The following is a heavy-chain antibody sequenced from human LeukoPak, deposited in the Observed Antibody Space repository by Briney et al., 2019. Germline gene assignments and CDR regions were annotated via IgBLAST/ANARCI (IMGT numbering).Heavy chain of an antibody. J-gene: IGHJ3*02. V-gene: IGHV3-21*01. Sequence: GGSLRLSCAASGFTFSSYSMNWVRQAPGKGLEWVSPISSSSSYIYYADSVKGRFTISRDNAKNSLYLQMNSLRAEDTAVYYCARELRYFDWSPQAFDIWGQGTMVTVSS. CDR1: GFTFSSYS. CDR2: ISSSSSYI. D-gene: IGHD3-9*01. CDR3: ARELRYFDWSPQAFDI.